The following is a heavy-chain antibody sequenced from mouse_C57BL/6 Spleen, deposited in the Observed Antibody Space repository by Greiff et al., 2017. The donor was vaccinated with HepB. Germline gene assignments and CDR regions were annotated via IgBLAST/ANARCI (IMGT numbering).Heavy chain of an antibody. D-gene: IGHD2-4*01. Sequence: VQLQQSGPELVKPGASVKISCKASGYTFTDYYMNWVKQSHGKSLEWIGDINPNNGGTSYNQKFKGKATLTVDKSSSTAYMELRSLTSEDSAVYYCARFPDYDYFDYWGQGTTLTVSS. J-gene: IGHJ2*01. CDR2: INPNNGGT. CDR1: GYTFTDYY. CDR3: ARFPDYDYFDY. V-gene: IGHV1-26*01.